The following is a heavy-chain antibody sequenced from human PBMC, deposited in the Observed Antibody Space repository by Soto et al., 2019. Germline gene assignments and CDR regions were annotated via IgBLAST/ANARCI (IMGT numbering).Heavy chain of an antibody. V-gene: IGHV1-2*02. CDR1: GYTFTGYD. Sequence: QVQLVQSGAEVKKPGASVKVSCKASGYTFTGYDMHWVRQAPGQGLEWMGWINPNSCGTNYAQKIQGRVTMTRDTSISTAYMELCRLRSDDTVVYYCARDFGPRMIVVVTTVWFDPWGQGTLVTVSS. J-gene: IGHJ5*02. CDR2: INPNSCGT. D-gene: IGHD3-22*01. CDR3: ARDFGPRMIVVVTTVWFDP.